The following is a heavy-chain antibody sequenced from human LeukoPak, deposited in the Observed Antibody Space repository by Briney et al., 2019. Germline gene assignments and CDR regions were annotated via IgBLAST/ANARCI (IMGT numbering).Heavy chain of an antibody. CDR2: ISASSSTI. D-gene: IGHD5-12*01. Sequence: GGSLRLSCAASGFTVSSYSMNWVRQAPAKGLEWISYISASSSTIYYADSVKGRFTISRDNAKNSLYLHMNSLRAEDTAVYYCTRAVTSSGYGPDYWGQGTLVTVSS. CDR3: TRAVTSSGYGPDY. J-gene: IGHJ4*02. CDR1: GFTVSSYS. V-gene: IGHV3-48*01.